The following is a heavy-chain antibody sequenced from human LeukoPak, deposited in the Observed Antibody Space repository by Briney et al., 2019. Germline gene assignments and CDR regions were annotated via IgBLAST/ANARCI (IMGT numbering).Heavy chain of an antibody. J-gene: IGHJ6*02. V-gene: IGHV1-3*01. CDR3: ARESGYCSSTSCRHYYYYGMDV. CDR2: INAGNGNT. Sequence: ASVKVSCKASGYTFTSYAMHWVRQAPGQRLEWMGWINAGNGNTKYSQKFQGRVTITRDTSASTAYMELSSLRSEDTAVYYCARESGYCSSTSCRHYYYYGMDVWGQGTTVTVSS. D-gene: IGHD2-2*03. CDR1: GYTFTSYA.